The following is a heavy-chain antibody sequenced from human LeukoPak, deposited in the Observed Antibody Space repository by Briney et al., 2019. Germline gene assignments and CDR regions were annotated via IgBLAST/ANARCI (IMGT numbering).Heavy chain of an antibody. CDR3: AREWGHDSSNYYYAY. Sequence: GASVTVSCTASGGTFSSYAISWVRQAPGQGLEWMGGIIPIFGTANYAQKFQGRVTITADESTSTAYMELSSLGSEDTAVYYCAREWGHDSSNYYYAYWGQGTLVTVSS. V-gene: IGHV1-69*13. CDR1: GGTFSSYA. D-gene: IGHD3-22*01. CDR2: IIPIFGTA. J-gene: IGHJ4*02.